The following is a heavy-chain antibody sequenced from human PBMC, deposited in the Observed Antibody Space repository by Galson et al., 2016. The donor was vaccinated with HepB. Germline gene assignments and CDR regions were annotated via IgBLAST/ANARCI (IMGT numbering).Heavy chain of an antibody. V-gene: IGHV1-69*13. J-gene: IGHJ5*02. CDR2: VIPLFGRT. Sequence: SVKVSCKASGGTFSGSPMSWLRQAPGQGLEWMGVVIPLFGRTDYSQKFQDRLTITADESTTTAYLELSSLRSDDSAFYYCARSAGQNFWSGYNWFAPWGQGTLVTVSS. CDR3: ARSAGQNFWSGYNWFAP. CDR1: GGTFSGSP. D-gene: IGHD3-3*01.